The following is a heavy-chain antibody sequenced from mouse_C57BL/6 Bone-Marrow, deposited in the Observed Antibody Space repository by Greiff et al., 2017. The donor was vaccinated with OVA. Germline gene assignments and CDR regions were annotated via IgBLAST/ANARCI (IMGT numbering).Heavy chain of an antibody. V-gene: IGHV1-42*01. CDR2: FNPSTGGT. CDR1: GYSFTGYY. J-gene: IGHJ1*03. Sequence: VQLKQSGPELVKPGASVKISCKASGYSFTGYYMNWVKQSPEKSLEWIGEFNPSTGGTTYNQKFKAKATLTVDKSSSTAYMQLKSLTSEDSAVYYCARSGWDPYWYFDVWGTGTTVTVSS. D-gene: IGHD3-1*01. CDR3: ARSGWDPYWYFDV.